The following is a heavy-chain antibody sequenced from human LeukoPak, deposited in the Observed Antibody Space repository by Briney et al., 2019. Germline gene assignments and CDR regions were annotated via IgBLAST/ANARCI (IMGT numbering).Heavy chain of an antibody. J-gene: IGHJ6*02. Sequence: PSETLSLTCTVSGGSISSYYWSWIRQPPGKGLEWIGYIYYSGSTNYNPSLKSRVTISVDTSKNQFSLKLSSVTAADTAVYYCARHPGTRQDYYYYGMVVWGQGTTVTVSS. CDR2: IYYSGST. D-gene: IGHD1/OR15-1a*01. CDR3: ARHPGTRQDYYYYGMVV. V-gene: IGHV4-59*08. CDR1: GGSISSYY.